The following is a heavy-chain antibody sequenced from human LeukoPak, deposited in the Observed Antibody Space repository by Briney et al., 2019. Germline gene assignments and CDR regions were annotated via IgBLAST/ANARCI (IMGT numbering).Heavy chain of an antibody. CDR2: IRYDGSNK. J-gene: IGHJ3*02. D-gene: IGHD3-22*01. CDR1: GFTFSSYG. Sequence: PGGSLRLSCAASGFTFSSYGMHWVRQAPGKGLEWVAFIRYDGSNKYYADSVKGRFTISRDNSKNTLYLQMNSLRAEDTAVYYCAKETFPYYDSSGYYTGAFDIWGQGTMVTVSS. CDR3: AKETFPYYDSSGYYTGAFDI. V-gene: IGHV3-30*02.